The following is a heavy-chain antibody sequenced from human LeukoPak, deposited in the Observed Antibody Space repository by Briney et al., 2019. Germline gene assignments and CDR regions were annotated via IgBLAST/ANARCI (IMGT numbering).Heavy chain of an antibody. CDR1: GFTFRNSA. CDR3: ARWYNSLDV. J-gene: IGHJ6*02. D-gene: IGHD1-1*01. V-gene: IGHV3-64*02. Sequence: GSLRLSCAASGFTFRNSAMHWVRQAPGKGLEYVSGISSNGGSTYYADAVKGRFTISRDNSKNTVYLQVGSLRPEDTAVYYCARWYNSLDVWGQGTTVTVSS. CDR2: ISSNGGST.